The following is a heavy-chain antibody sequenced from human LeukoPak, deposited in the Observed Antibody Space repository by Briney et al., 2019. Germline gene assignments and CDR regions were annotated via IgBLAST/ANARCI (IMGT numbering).Heavy chain of an antibody. V-gene: IGHV1-8*01. CDR3: ATTGTNSYYYYMDV. J-gene: IGHJ6*03. Sequence: ASVKVSCKASGYTFTSYDINWVRQATGRGLEWMGWMNPNSGNTGYAQKFQGRVTMTRNTYISASYMELSSLRSEDAAVYYCATTGTNSYYYYMDVWGKGTTVTVSS. CDR1: GYTFTSYD. CDR2: MNPNSGNT. D-gene: IGHD1-7*01.